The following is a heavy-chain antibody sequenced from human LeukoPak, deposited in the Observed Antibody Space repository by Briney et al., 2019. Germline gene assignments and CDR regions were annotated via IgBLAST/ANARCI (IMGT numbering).Heavy chain of an antibody. Sequence: GASVKVSCKASGYTFTDYYTHWVRQAPGQGLEWMGRINPDSGDTNYAQHFQGRVTMTRDTSISTVYMELSSLSSDDTAVYYCARDLSSTPHWELGYWGQGTLVTVSS. CDR1: GYTFTDYY. CDR2: INPDSGDT. J-gene: IGHJ4*02. D-gene: IGHD1-26*01. V-gene: IGHV1-2*06. CDR3: ARDLSSTPHWELGY.